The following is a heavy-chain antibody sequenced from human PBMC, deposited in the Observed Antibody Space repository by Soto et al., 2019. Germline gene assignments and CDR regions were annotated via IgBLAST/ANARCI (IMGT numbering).Heavy chain of an antibody. CDR3: GRDRYYSYGMGV. CDR1: GGTFSSYT. V-gene: IGHV1-69*08. J-gene: IGHJ6*02. Sequence: QVQLVQSGAEVKKPGSSVKVSCKASGGTFSSYTISWVRQAPGQGLEWMGRIIPILGIANYAQKFQGRVTMTAGTSTSTDYMELSSVRSADTAVYACGRDRYYSYGMGVWGQVTTVAVA. CDR2: IIPILGIA.